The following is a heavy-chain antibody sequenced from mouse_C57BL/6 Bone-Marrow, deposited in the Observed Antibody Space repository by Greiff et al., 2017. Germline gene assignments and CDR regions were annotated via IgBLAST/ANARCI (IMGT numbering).Heavy chain of an antibody. CDR3: ARSGYLLWSL. Sequence: QVQLKQSGAELVKPGASVKISCKASGYAFSSYWMHWVKQRPGQGLEWIGNINPSNGGTNYNEKFKSKATLTVDKSSSTAYMQLSSLTSEDSAVYYCARSGYLLWSLWGQGTTLTVSS. CDR2: INPSNGGT. V-gene: IGHV1-53*01. D-gene: IGHD2-1*01. CDR1: GYAFSSYW. J-gene: IGHJ2*01.